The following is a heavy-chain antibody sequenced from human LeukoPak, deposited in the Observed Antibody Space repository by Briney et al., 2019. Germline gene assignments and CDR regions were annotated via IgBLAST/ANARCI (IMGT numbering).Heavy chain of an antibody. CDR3: ARGKSGYSP. Sequence: ASVKVSCKDSGYTFIENYVHWVRQAPGQGLEWMGLINPHTGAANYSQKFQGRVTMTRDTSISTAYMYLTRLRFDDTAVYYCARGKSGYSPWGQGTPVTVSS. J-gene: IGHJ4*02. D-gene: IGHD3-3*01. V-gene: IGHV1-2*02. CDR1: GYTFIENY. CDR2: INPHTGAA.